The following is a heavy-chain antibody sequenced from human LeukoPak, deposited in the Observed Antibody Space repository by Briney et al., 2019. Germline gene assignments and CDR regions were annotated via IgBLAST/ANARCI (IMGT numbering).Heavy chain of an antibody. D-gene: IGHD2-15*01. CDR3: ARAKGYCSGGSCPSRLDY. J-gene: IGHJ4*02. V-gene: IGHV4-59*08. Sequence: SETLSLTCTVSGGSISSYYWSWIRQPPGKGLEWIGYIYYSGSTNYNPSLKSRVTISVDTSKNQFSLKLSSVTAADTAVYYCARAKGYCSGGSCPSRLDYWGQGTLVTVSS. CDR2: IYYSGST. CDR1: GGSISSYY.